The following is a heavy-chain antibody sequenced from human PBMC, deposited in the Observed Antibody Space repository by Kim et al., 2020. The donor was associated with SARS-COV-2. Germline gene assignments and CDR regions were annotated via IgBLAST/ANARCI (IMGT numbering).Heavy chain of an antibody. V-gene: IGHV4-34*01. CDR3: ARDPPSIAANAFDI. J-gene: IGHJ3*02. Sequence: PSLQSRVTISVDPSKNPFSLKLSSVTAADTAVYYCARDPPSIAANAFDIWGQGTMVTVSS. D-gene: IGHD6-25*01.